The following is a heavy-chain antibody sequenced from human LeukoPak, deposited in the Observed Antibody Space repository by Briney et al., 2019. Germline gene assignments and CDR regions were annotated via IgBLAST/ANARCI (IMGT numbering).Heavy chain of an antibody. V-gene: IGHV1-2*02. CDR1: GYTFTGYY. CDR2: INPNSGGT. CDR3: ARVLYTAQDGIRYYYFDY. D-gene: IGHD3-9*01. J-gene: IGHJ4*02. Sequence: ASVKVSCKASGYTFTGYYMHWVRQAPGQGLEWVGWINPNSGGTNYAQKFQGRVTMTRDTSISTAYMELSRLRSDDTAVYYCARVLYTAQDGIRYYYFDYWGQGTLVTVSS.